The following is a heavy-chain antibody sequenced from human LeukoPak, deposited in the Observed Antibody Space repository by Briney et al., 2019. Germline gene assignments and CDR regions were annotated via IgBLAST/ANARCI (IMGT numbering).Heavy chain of an antibody. D-gene: IGHD2-2*01. CDR2: INTNTGNP. CDR3: ASGIVVVPAAIGIMDV. V-gene: IGHV7-4-1*02. CDR1: GYTFTNYA. J-gene: IGHJ6*04. Sequence: GASVKVSCKASGYTFTNYAMNWVRQAPGQGLEWMGWINTNTGNPTYAQGFTGRFVFSLDTSVSTAYLQISSLKAEDTAVYYCASGIVVVPAAIGIMDVWGKGTTVTVSS.